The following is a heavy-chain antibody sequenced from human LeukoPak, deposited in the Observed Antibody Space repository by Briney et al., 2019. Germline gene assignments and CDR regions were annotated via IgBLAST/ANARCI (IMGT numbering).Heavy chain of an antibody. J-gene: IGHJ6*02. D-gene: IGHD3-10*01. CDR2: ISCSSSVT. CDR1: GFTFSNFC. Sequence: GGSLRLSCAASGFTFSNFCMTWVRQAPGKGLEWLSYISCSSSVTDYADSVKGRFTISRDNAKNSLYLQLNSLRDEDTAVYYCAKVIRGGYGMDVWGQGTTVSVFS. V-gene: IGHV3-48*02. CDR3: AKVIRGGYGMDV.